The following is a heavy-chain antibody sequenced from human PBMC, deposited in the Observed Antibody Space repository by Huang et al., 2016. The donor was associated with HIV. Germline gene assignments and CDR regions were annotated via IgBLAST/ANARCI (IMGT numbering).Heavy chain of an antibody. D-gene: IGHD1-1*01. CDR2: ISAYNGNT. V-gene: IGHV1-18*01. J-gene: IGHJ5*01. Sequence: QVELVQSGAEVKRPGASVRVSCKAAGYIFTKYGINWVRQAPGQGREWMGWISAYNGNTNYAEKFQVRVTLTRDTSATTAYMELRDVTSADTAVYYCARDHWYPLQNWFDLWGQGTLVTVSS. CDR3: ARDHWYPLQNWFDL. CDR1: GYIFTKYG.